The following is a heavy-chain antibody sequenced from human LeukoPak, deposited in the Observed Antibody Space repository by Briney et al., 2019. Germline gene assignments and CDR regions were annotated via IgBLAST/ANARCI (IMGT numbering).Heavy chain of an antibody. Sequence: ASVKVSCKASGYTFTSYAMHWVRQAPGQRLEWMGWINAGNGNTKYSQKFQGRVTITRDTSASTAYMELSSLRSEDTAEYYCARGLGSSWYFDWFDPWGQGTLVTVSS. CDR3: ARGLGSSWYFDWFDP. V-gene: IGHV1-3*01. CDR2: INAGNGNT. CDR1: GYTFTSYA. D-gene: IGHD6-13*01. J-gene: IGHJ5*02.